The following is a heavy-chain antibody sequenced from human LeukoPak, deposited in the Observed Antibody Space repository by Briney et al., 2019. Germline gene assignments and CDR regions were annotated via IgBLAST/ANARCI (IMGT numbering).Heavy chain of an antibody. D-gene: IGHD6-19*01. CDR1: GFTFSDYY. J-gene: IGHJ6*04. Sequence: GGSLRLSCAASGFTFSDYYMSWIRQAPGKGLEWVSYISSSSSYTNYADPVKGRFTISRDNAKNSLYLQMNSLRAEDTAVYYCARDKEESSGWYAYYYYGMDVWGKGTTVTVSS. CDR3: ARDKEESSGWYAYYYYGMDV. V-gene: IGHV3-11*06. CDR2: ISSSSSYT.